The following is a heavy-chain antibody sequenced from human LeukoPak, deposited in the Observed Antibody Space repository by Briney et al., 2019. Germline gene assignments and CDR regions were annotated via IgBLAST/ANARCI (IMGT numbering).Heavy chain of an antibody. J-gene: IGHJ4*02. CDR3: AREVSEGFDF. V-gene: IGHV3-21*01. Sequence: PGGSLRLSCTASGFTFSGYSMNWIRQAPGKGLEWVSSFSTRSTSIYHAGSVKGRFAISRDNAKNSLYLQMNSLRAEDTALYYCAREVSEGFDFWGQGTLVTVSS. CDR1: GFTFSGYS. CDR2: FSTRSTSI. D-gene: IGHD3-22*01.